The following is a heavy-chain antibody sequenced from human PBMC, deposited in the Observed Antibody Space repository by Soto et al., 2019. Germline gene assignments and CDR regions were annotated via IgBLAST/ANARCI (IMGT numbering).Heavy chain of an antibody. CDR3: ARDLNYLDY. V-gene: IGHV3-53*01. J-gene: IGHJ4*02. Sequence: EVQLVESGGGLIQPGGSLRLSCAVSGFIVNSNYMSWVRQAPGKGLEWVSVIYSGGTTYYADSVKGRFTISSDNSKNTLYLQMNSLRVEDTAVYYCARDLNYLDYWGQGTLVTVSS. D-gene: IGHD1-1*01. CDR1: GFIVNSNY. CDR2: IYSGGTT.